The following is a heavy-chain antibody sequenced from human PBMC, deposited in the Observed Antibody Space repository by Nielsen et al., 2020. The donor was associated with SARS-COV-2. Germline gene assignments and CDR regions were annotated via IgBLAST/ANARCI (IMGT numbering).Heavy chain of an antibody. Sequence: GESLKISCAASGFTFISYGMDWVRQAPGKGLAWVSHINTDGSKTTYADSVEGRFTVSRDNAKNTLYLQMNSLSAEDTAVYYCVRVRDDGYYYDSGPFDYWGQGAPVTVSS. J-gene: IGHJ4*02. V-gene: IGHV3-74*01. D-gene: IGHD3-16*01. CDR3: VRVRDDGYYYDSGPFDY. CDR2: INTDGSKT. CDR1: GFTFISYG.